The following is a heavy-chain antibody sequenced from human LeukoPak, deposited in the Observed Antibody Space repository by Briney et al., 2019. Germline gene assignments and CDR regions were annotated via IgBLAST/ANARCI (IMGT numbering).Heavy chain of an antibody. D-gene: IGHD6-19*01. CDR3: ARDMGYSSGPGDAFDI. V-gene: IGHV3-20*01. Sequence: GGSLRLSCAASGFTFDDYGMSWVRQAPGKGLERVSGINWNGGSTGYADSVKGRFTISRDNAKNSLYLQMNSLRAEDTALYHCARDMGYSSGPGDAFDIWGQGTMVTVSS. CDR2: INWNGGST. J-gene: IGHJ3*02. CDR1: GFTFDDYG.